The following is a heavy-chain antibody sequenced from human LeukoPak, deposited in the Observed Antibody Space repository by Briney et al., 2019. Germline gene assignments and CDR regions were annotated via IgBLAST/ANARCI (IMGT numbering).Heavy chain of an antibody. D-gene: IGHD3-22*01. CDR3: ARVDSSGYLDY. J-gene: IGHJ4*02. Sequence: GGSLRLSCAASGFTFSDHYMDWVRQAPGKGLEWVGRNRNKANSYTTEYVAYVKGRFTISRDDSKNSLYLQMNSLKTEDTAVYYCARVDSSGYLDYWGQGTLVTVSS. V-gene: IGHV3-72*01. CDR1: GFTFSDHY. CDR2: NRNKANSYTT.